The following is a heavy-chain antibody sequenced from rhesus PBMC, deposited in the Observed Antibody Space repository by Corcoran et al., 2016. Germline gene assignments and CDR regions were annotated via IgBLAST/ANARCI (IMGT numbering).Heavy chain of an antibody. V-gene: IGHV4S7*01. J-gene: IGHJ4*01. D-gene: IGHD2-2*01. CDR2: IHGSSGST. CDR1: GGSISYHYN. CDR3: ARDYVLSY. Sequence: QLQLQESGPGLVKPSETLSLTCAFPGGSISYHYNWNWIRQSPGKGLEWLGNIHGSSGSTYYNPDLKSRVTTSKETTKNQFSLNRTSVTAADTAVYYCARDYVLSYGGEGVLFTVAS.